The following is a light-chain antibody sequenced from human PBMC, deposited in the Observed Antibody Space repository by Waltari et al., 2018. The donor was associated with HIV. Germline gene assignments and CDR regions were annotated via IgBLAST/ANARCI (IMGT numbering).Light chain of an antibody. V-gene: IGKV1-5*03. CDR2: KAS. CDR1: QSISSW. Sequence: DIPMTQSTSTLSASVGDRVTITCRASQSISSWLAWYQMKPGKAPKLLIYKASSLESGVSSRFSGSGSGTEFTLTISSLQPDDFATYYCQYYNTYSRTFGQGTKVEL. CDR3: QYYNTYSRT. J-gene: IGKJ2*02.